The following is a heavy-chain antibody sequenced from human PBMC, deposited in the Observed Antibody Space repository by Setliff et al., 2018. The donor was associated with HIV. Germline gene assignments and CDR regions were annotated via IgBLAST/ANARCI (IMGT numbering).Heavy chain of an antibody. V-gene: IGHV3-53*01. Sequence: GGSLRLSCVASGLTVSTNFMTWVRQAPGKGLQWVSVIDSGGGAYYTDAVKGRFTISRDNAQNTLFLQMNRLRVDDTAVYFCASGAVSRLLEWLSLDLWGRGTLVTSPQ. CDR2: IDSGGGA. CDR3: ASGAVSRLLEWLSLDL. D-gene: IGHD3-3*01. CDR1: GLTVSTNF. J-gene: IGHJ4*02.